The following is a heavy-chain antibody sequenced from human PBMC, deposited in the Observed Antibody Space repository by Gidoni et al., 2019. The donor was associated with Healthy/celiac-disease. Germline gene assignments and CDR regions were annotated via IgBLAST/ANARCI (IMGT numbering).Heavy chain of an antibody. J-gene: IGHJ2*01. CDR3: ARDFYGYFDL. CDR1: GCTFSSYG. V-gene: IGHV3-33*08. Sequence: QVQLVESGGGVVQPGRSLRLSCAASGCTFSSYGMHWVRQAPGKGLEWVAVIWYDGSNKDYADSVKGRFTISRDNSKNTLYLQMNSLRAEDTAVYYCARDFYGYFDLWGRGTLVTVSS. CDR2: IWYDGSNK.